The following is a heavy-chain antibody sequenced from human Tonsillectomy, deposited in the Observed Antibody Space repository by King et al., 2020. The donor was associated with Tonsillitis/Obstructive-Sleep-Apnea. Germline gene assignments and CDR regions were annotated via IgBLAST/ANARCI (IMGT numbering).Heavy chain of an antibody. CDR3: AKEAVGFREYYMDV. D-gene: IGHD2-2*03. CDR1: GLTFSNYG. Sequence: QLVQSGGGVVQPGRSLRLSCAASGLTFSNYGMHWVRQAPGKGLEWVAVISYDGSNKYYADSVKGRFTISRDNSKNTLYLQMNSLRAEDTAVYYCAKEAVGFREYYMDVWGKGTTVTVSS. J-gene: IGHJ6*03. V-gene: IGHV3-30*18. CDR2: ISYDGSNK.